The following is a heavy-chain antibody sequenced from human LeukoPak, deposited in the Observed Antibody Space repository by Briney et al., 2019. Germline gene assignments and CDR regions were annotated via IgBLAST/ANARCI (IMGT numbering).Heavy chain of an antibody. CDR3: ARDPGVMATIYDAFDI. Sequence: GASVKVSCKASGGTFSSYAISWVRQAPGRGLEWMGGIIPIFGTANYAQKFQGRVTITTDESTSTAYMELSSLRSEDTAVYYCARDPGVMATIYDAFDIWGQGTMVTVSS. CDR1: GGTFSSYA. V-gene: IGHV1-69*05. CDR2: IIPIFGTA. D-gene: IGHD5-24*01. J-gene: IGHJ3*02.